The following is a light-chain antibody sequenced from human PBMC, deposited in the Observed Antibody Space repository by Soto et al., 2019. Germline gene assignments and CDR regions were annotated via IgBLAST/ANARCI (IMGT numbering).Light chain of an antibody. CDR3: KQSYSTPT. CDR2: AAS. V-gene: IGKV1-39*01. Sequence: DIQMTQSPSSLSASVGDRVTITCRASQSISSYLNWYQQKPGKAPKLLIYAASSLQSGVPSRFSGSGSGTDFTPTISSLQPEDFATYYCKQSYSTPTFGQGTKV. J-gene: IGKJ1*01. CDR1: QSISSY.